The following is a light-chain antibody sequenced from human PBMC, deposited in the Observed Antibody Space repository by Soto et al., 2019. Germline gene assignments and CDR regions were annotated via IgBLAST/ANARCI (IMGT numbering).Light chain of an antibody. CDR1: QSVTTR. Sequence: TQSPATLSLSPGERVTLSCRASQSVTTRLAWYQHKPGQAPTLLMSGASNRASGVPVRFSGSGSGTDLTLTITRLEPEDFALYYCQQYGGSPITFGLGTRLEIK. J-gene: IGKJ5*01. CDR3: QQYGGSPIT. V-gene: IGKV3-20*01. CDR2: GAS.